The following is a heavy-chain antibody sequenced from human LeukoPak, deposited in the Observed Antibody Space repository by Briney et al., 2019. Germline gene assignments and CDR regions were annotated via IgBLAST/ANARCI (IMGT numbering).Heavy chain of an antibody. D-gene: IGHD6-6*01. CDR3: ARDRWIAARPEYFQH. V-gene: IGHV3-30-3*01. J-gene: IGHJ1*01. Sequence: GRSLRLSCAASRFTFSSYAMHWVRQAPGKGLEWVAVISYDGSNKYYADSVKGRFTISRDNSKNTLYLQMNSLRAEDTAVYYCARDRWIAARPEYFQHWGQGTLVTVSS. CDR2: ISYDGSNK. CDR1: RFTFSSYA.